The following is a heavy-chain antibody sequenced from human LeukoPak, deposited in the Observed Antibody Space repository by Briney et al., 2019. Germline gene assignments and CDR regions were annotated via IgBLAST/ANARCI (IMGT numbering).Heavy chain of an antibody. D-gene: IGHD1/OR15-1a*01. CDR2: IFYSGAA. J-gene: IGHJ5*02. V-gene: IGHV4-39*01. CDR1: GGSISSSGYY. Sequence: SETLSLTCNVSGGSISSSGYYWGWIRQPPGKGLEWIGSIFYSGAAHCNPSLKSRVTISVDTSNNQFSLMLSSVTAADTAVYYCARRIANRNWFDPWGQGTLVTVSS. CDR3: ARRIANRNWFDP.